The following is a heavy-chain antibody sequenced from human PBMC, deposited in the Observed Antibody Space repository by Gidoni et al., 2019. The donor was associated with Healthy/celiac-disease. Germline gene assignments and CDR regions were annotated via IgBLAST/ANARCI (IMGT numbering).Heavy chain of an antibody. D-gene: IGHD3-16*01. Sequence: EVQLVESGGGLVQPGGSLSLSCSASGFTFSSYAMHWVRQVPGKGLEYVSAISSNGGSTYYADSVKGRFTISRDNSKNTLYLQMSSLRAEDTAVYYCAGGGSTEFDYWGQGTLVTVSS. CDR2: ISSNGGST. J-gene: IGHJ4*02. CDR3: AGGGSTEFDY. V-gene: IGHV3-64D*06. CDR1: GFTFSSYA.